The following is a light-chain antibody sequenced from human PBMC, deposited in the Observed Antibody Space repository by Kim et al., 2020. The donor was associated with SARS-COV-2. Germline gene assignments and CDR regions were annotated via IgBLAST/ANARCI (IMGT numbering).Light chain of an antibody. Sequence: GQSVTISCTRTSSDVSACNYVSWYQQHPGKAPKLVIYGDTKRPSGVPDRFSGSSSGNTASLTVSGLQAEDEADYYCSSCARNVTYVFGTGTKVTVL. CDR1: SSDVSACNY. J-gene: IGLJ1*01. V-gene: IGLV2-8*01. CDR3: SSCARNVTYV. CDR2: GDT.